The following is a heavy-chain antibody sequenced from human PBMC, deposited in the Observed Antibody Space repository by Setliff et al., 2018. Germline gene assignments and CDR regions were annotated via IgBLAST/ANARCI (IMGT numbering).Heavy chain of an antibody. J-gene: IGHJ4*02. D-gene: IGHD3-3*01. CDR1: GYTFTTYY. CDR2: INPSDGST. V-gene: IGHV1-46*01. CDR3: ARRGLGYDFWSEYSDY. Sequence: ASVKVSCKASGYTFTTYYMHWVRQAPGQGLEWMGVINPSDGSTTYAQKFQGRVTMTRNTSISTAYMELSSLRSEDTAVYYCARRGLGYDFWSEYSDYWGQGTLVTVSS.